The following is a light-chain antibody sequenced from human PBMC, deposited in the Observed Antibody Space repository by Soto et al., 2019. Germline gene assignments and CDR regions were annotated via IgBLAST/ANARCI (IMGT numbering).Light chain of an antibody. J-gene: IGLJ2*01. CDR2: EVT. CDR1: SSDVGAF. Sequence: QSVLTQPPSASGSPGQSVTISCTGTSSDVGAFVSWYQQHPGRAPKLLIYEVTERPSGVPDRFSGSKSGNTASLNVSGLQAEDEADYYCNSYAGSNNLVFGGGTQLTVL. V-gene: IGLV2-8*01. CDR3: NSYAGSNNLV.